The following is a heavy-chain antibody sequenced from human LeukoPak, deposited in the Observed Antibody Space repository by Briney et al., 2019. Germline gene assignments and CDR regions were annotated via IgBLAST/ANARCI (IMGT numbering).Heavy chain of an antibody. J-gene: IGHJ5*02. D-gene: IGHD3-10*01. V-gene: IGHV4-30-2*01. Sequence: SETLSLTCAVSGGSISSGGYSWSWIRQPPGKGLEWIGYIYHSGSTNYNPSLKSRVTISVDTSKNQFSLKLSSVTAADTAVYYCARFNYYGSGSHRWFDPWGQGTLVTVSS. CDR2: IYHSGST. CDR3: ARFNYYGSGSHRWFDP. CDR1: GGSISSGGYS.